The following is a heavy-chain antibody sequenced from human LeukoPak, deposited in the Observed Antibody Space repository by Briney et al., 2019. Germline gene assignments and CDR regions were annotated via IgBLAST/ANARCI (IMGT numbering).Heavy chain of an antibody. Sequence: TGGSLRLSCAASGFTFSSYWMSWVRQAPGKGLEWVANIKQDGSEKYYVDSVKGRFTISRDNAKNSLYLQMNSLRAEDTAVYYCARPTYYCDGSGYSDNWFDPWGQGTLVTVSS. J-gene: IGHJ5*02. CDR3: ARPTYYCDGSGYSDNWFDP. CDR2: IKQDGSEK. D-gene: IGHD3-22*01. V-gene: IGHV3-7*05. CDR1: GFTFSSYW.